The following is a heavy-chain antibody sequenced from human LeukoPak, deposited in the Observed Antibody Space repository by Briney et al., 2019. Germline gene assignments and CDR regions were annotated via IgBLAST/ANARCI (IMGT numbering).Heavy chain of an antibody. Sequence: GGSLRLSCEVSGFPFNSYAMNWVRQAPGKGLEWGSGIDNSGYATYHADSVKGRFTISRDNAKDTLFMQMNGLRVEDTAVYYCARVTIRTQNFDYWGQGTRVTVSS. CDR2: IDNSGYAT. V-gene: IGHV3-23*01. J-gene: IGHJ4*02. CDR3: ARVTIRTQNFDY. CDR1: GFPFNSYA.